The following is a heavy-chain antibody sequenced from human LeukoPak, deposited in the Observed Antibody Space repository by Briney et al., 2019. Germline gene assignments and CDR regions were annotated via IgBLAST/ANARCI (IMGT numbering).Heavy chain of an antibody. Sequence: SETLSLTCTVSGGSISSYYWSWIRQPPGKGVEWIGYIYYSGSTNYNPSLKSRVTISVDTSKNQFSLKLSSVTAADTAVYYCARGCCSSTSCATDFDYWGQGTLVTVPS. CDR3: ARGCCSSTSCATDFDY. CDR2: IYYSGST. CDR1: GGSISSYY. D-gene: IGHD2-2*01. V-gene: IGHV4-59*08. J-gene: IGHJ4*02.